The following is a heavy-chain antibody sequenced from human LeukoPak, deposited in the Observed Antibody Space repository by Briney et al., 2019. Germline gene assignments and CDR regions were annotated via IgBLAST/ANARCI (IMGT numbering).Heavy chain of an antibody. CDR3: ASAVYYYMDV. Sequence: PSETLSLTCTVSGGSISSGSYYWSWIRQPAGKGLEWIGRIYTSGSTDYNPSLKSRVTISVDTSKNQFSLKLSSVTAADTAVYYCASAVYYYMDVWGKGTTVTVSS. V-gene: IGHV4-61*02. CDR1: GGSISSGSYY. J-gene: IGHJ6*03. CDR2: IYTSGST.